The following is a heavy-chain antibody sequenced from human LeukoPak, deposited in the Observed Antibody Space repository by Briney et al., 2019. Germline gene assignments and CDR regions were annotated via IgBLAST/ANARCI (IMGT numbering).Heavy chain of an antibody. J-gene: IGHJ6*03. CDR1: GGSFSGYY. CDR3: ARAYSGSYPGLSYYMDV. Sequence: SETLSLTCAVYGGSFSGYYWSWIRQPPGKGLEWIGEINHSGSTNYNPSLKSRVTISVDTSKNQFSLKLSSVTAADTAVYYCARAYSGSYPGLSYYMDVWGKGTTVTVSS. CDR2: INHSGST. D-gene: IGHD1-26*01. V-gene: IGHV4-34*01.